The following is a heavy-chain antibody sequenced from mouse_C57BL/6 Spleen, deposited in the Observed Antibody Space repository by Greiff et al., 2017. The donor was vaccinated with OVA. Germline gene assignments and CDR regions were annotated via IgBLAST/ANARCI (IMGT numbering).Heavy chain of an antibody. J-gene: IGHJ2*01. Sequence: QVQLKQPGAELVRPGSSVKLSCKASGYTFTSYWLHWVKQRPIQGLEWIGNIDPSDSETHYNQKFKDKATLTVDKSSSTAYMQLSSLTSEDSAVYYCARSEGYYYGSFDYWGQGTTLTVSS. D-gene: IGHD1-1*01. CDR1: GYTFTSYW. CDR3: ARSEGYYYGSFDY. V-gene: IGHV1-52*01. CDR2: IDPSDSET.